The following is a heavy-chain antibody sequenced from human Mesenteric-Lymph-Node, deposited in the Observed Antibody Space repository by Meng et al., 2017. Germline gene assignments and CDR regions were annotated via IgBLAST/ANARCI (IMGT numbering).Heavy chain of an antibody. CDR2: IKQDGSEK. CDR1: GFTFSDYY. J-gene: IGHJ5*02. D-gene: IGHD3-10*01. CDR3: ARDESWFGELRFDP. Sequence: GESLKISCAASGFTFSDYYMSWIRQAPGKGLEWVANIKQDGSEKYYVDSVKGRFTISRDNAKNSLYLQMNSLRAEDTAVYYCARDESWFGELRFDPWGQGTLVTVSS. V-gene: IGHV3-7*01.